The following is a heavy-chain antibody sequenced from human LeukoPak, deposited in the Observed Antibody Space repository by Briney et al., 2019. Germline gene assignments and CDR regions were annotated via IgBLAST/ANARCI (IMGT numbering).Heavy chain of an antibody. Sequence: GGSLRLSCAASGFIFSDYPMKWVRQAPGKGLEWLSNIRGSAPGLASGMYYADSVKGRFTISRDDAKNSLYLQMISLRAEDTAFYYCARDNNWGFDYWGQGALVTVSS. CDR1: GFIFSDYP. J-gene: IGHJ4*02. V-gene: IGHV3-48*04. CDR3: ARDNNWGFDY. CDR2: IRGSAPGLASGM. D-gene: IGHD7-27*01.